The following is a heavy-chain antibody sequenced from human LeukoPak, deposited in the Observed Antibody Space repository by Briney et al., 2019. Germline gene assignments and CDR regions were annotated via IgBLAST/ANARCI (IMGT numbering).Heavy chain of an antibody. CDR2: ISGSGGST. CDR3: AKVGTTAGPYYYYGMDV. D-gene: IGHD2/OR15-2a*01. Sequence: GGSLRLSCAASGFTFSSYAMSWVRQAPGKGLEWVSAISGSGGSTYYADSVKGRFTISRDNSKNTLYLQMYSLRAEDTAVYYCAKVGTTAGPYYYYGMDVRGQGTTVTVSS. J-gene: IGHJ6*02. V-gene: IGHV3-23*01. CDR1: GFTFSSYA.